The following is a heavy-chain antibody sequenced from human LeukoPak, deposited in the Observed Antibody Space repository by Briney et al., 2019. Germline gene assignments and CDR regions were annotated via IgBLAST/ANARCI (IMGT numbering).Heavy chain of an antibody. CDR1: GFTFNNYA. D-gene: IGHD7-27*01. V-gene: IGHV3-23*01. CDR2: NSGRGSST. J-gene: IGHJ4*02. CDR3: AAVPLNWGSGPAQDEIDY. Sequence: GGSLRLSCAASGFTFNNYAMNWVRQAPGKGLEWVSANSGRGSSTYYADCVKGRSTISRDNSKNMLYLQMNSLRAEDTAVYYCAAVPLNWGSGPAQDEIDYWGQGTLVTVSS.